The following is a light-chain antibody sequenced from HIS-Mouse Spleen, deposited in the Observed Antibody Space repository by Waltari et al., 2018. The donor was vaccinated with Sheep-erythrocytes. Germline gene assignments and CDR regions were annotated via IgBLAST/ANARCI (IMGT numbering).Light chain of an antibody. Sequence: SYELTQPPSVSVSPGQAASITRPGENLGDQYACWYQQKPGQSPVLVIYQDSKRPSGIPERFSGSNSGNTATLTISGTQAMDEADYYCQAWDSSIYVFGTGTKVTVL. J-gene: IGLJ1*01. CDR1: NLGDQY. CDR2: QDS. V-gene: IGLV3-1*01. CDR3: QAWDSSIYV.